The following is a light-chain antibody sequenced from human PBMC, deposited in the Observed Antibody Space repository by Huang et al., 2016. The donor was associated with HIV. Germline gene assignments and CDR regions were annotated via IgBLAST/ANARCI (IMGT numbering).Light chain of an antibody. Sequence: EIVMTQSPATLSVSPGERATLSCRARQSVTTNLAWYQQMPGQAPRLLIYGSYTRATGIPARFSGSGSGTDFTLTISRLQSEDSAVYFCQQYNTWPWTFGQGTKVEIK. CDR2: GSY. CDR1: QSVTTN. V-gene: IGKV3-15*01. CDR3: QQYNTWPWT. J-gene: IGKJ1*01.